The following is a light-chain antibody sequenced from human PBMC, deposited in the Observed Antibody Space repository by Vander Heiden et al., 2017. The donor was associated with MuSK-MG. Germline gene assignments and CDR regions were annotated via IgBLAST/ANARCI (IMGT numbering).Light chain of an antibody. V-gene: IGKV1-13*02. J-gene: IGKJ4*01. CDR3: QQFNSYPLT. CDR2: DAS. CDR1: QGISSA. Sequence: AIQLTQSPSSLSASVGDRVTITCRASQGISSALAWYQQKPGKAPKLLIYDASSLESGVPTRFGGRGSGADFTLTISSLQPEDFATYYCQQFNSYPLTFGGGTKVXIK.